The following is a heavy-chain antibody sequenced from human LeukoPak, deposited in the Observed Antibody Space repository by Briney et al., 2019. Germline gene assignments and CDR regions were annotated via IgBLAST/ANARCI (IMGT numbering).Heavy chain of an antibody. CDR2: IKTDGGHQ. CDR3: ASTFPYCGGGSCAL. J-gene: IGHJ4*02. D-gene: IGHD2-15*01. V-gene: IGHV3-7*01. CDR1: RPAFSDYW. Sequence: GSLSLSCPASRPAFSDYWMSWVRQPQGKGLEWVDNIKTDGGHQNYVDSVKGRFTISRDNAKNSLYLQMNSLRAEDTAIYYCASTFPYCGGGSCALGGQGTLVTVSS.